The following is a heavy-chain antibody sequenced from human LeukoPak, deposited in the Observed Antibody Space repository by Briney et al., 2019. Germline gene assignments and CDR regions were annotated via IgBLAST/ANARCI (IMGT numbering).Heavy chain of an antibody. CDR3: ARDLVTVTKGFDI. CDR1: DDSFSSHY. J-gene: IGHJ3*02. D-gene: IGHD4-17*01. Sequence: SSETLSLTCAVSDDSFSSHYWTWIRQPPGRGLEWIGYISYIGSTNYNPSLKSRVTFSIDTSKNQFSLKLSSVTAADTAVYYCARDLVTVTKGFDIWGQGTMVSVSS. CDR2: ISYIGST. V-gene: IGHV4-59*11.